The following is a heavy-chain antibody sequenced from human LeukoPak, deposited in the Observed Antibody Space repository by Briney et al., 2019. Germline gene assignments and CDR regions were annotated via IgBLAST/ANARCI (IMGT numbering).Heavy chain of an antibody. V-gene: IGHV3-23*01. CDR2: INPTGVRT. CDR3: ARDQPHAASWFDP. D-gene: IGHD2-2*01. Sequence: AGGSLRLSCAASTINFGDYGMDWVRQAPGRGLEWVSTINPTGVRTYYADSVRGRFTISRDNSKNTVFLQINSLRVEDTAIYYCARDQPHAASWFDPWGQGTLVTVSS. CDR1: TINFGDYG. J-gene: IGHJ5*02.